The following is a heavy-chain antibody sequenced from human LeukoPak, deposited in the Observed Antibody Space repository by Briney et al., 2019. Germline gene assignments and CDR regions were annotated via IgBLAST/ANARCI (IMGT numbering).Heavy chain of an antibody. V-gene: IGHV4-59*01. D-gene: IGHD6-19*01. CDR1: GGSISSYY. CDR3: ARAHVQWLVPRWFDP. J-gene: IGHJ5*02. CDR2: IYYSGST. Sequence: PSETLSLTCTVSGGSISSYYRSWVRQPAGKGLEWIGYIYYSGSTNYNPSLKSRVTISVETSKNQFSLKLSSVTAADTAVYYCARAHVQWLVPRWFDPWGQGTLVTVSS.